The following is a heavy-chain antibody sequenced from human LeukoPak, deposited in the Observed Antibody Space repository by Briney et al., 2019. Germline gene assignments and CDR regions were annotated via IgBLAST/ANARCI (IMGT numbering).Heavy chain of an antibody. D-gene: IGHD5-18*01. J-gene: IGHJ3*02. CDR2: IYYSGST. CDR1: GGSISSGGYY. CDR3: ARWIQLWLRAFDI. V-gene: IGHV4-31*03. Sequence: SETLSLTCTVSGGSISSGGYYWSWIRQHPGKGLEWIGYIYYSGSTYYNPSLKSRVTISVDTSKNQFSLKLSSVTAADTAVYYCARWIQLWLRAFDIWGQGTMVTVSS.